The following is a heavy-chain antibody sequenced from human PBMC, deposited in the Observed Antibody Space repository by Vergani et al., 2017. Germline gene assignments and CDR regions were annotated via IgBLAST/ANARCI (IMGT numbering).Heavy chain of an antibody. J-gene: IGHJ4*02. CDR3: TKGSRGYTGYFFDY. CDR2: ISHDGTNR. V-gene: IGHV3-30-3*01. Sequence: QVRLVQTGGGVVQPGMSLRLSCAASGFTFSGYSMFWVRQSPGQGLEWVTLISHDGTNRHYADSVVGRFTISRDNSKNTLHLQMNSLRADDTAVYYCTKGSRGYTGYFFDYWGQGTLATVSS. CDR1: GFTFSGYS. D-gene: IGHD5-12*01.